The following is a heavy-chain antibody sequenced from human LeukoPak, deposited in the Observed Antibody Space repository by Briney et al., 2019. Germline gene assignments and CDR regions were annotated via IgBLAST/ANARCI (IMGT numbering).Heavy chain of an antibody. CDR1: GFTFSGSA. CDR3: TEPDFDY. J-gene: IGHJ4*02. V-gene: IGHV3-73*01. Sequence: SGGSLRLSCAASGFTFSGSAMHWVRQTSGKGLEWVGRIRSKAYSYATAYAASVKGRFTISRDDSRSTAYLQMNSLKTEDTAVYYCTEPDFDYWGQGTLVTVSS. CDR2: IRSKAYSYAT.